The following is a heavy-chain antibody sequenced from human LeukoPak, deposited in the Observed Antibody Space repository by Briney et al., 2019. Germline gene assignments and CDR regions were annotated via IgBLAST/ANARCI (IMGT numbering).Heavy chain of an antibody. Sequence: QSGGSLRLSCAASGFAFSSYGMHWVRQAPGKGLEWVAFIRCDGSNKYYADSVKGRFTISRDNSKNTLYLQMNSLRAEDTAVYYCAKAYHYYYGSGSSDYWGQGTLVTVSS. CDR1: GFAFSSYG. CDR3: AKAYHYYYGSGSSDY. J-gene: IGHJ4*02. V-gene: IGHV3-30*02. CDR2: IRCDGSNK. D-gene: IGHD3-10*01.